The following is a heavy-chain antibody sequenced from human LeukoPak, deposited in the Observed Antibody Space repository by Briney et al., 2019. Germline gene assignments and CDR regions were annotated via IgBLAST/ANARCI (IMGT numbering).Heavy chain of an antibody. CDR2: FDPEDGET. J-gene: IGHJ3*02. D-gene: IGHD3-22*01. CDR3: AVSPRGYYDSSGYSYHDAFDI. Sequence: ASVKVSCKVSGYTLTELSMHWVRQAPGKGLEWMGGFDPEDGETIYAQKFQGRVTITTDESTSTAYMELSSLRSEDTAVYYCAVSPRGYYDSSGYSYHDAFDIWGQGTMVTVSS. V-gene: IGHV1-24*01. CDR1: GYTLTELS.